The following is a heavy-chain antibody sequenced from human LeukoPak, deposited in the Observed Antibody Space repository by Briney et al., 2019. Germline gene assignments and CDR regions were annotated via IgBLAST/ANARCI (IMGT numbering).Heavy chain of an antibody. V-gene: IGHV4-59*01. CDR1: GDSIYTYY. D-gene: IGHD6-6*01. CDR2: IYHSGDT. Sequence: SETLSLTCTVSGDSIYTYYWSWIRQPPGKGLEYIGYIYHSGDTYYNPSLKSRVTMSVDTSNNQFSLRLGSVTAEDTAVYYCARDLEYSSSSAIRGWFDPWGQGTLVTVSS. CDR3: ARDLEYSSSSAIRGWFDP. J-gene: IGHJ5*02.